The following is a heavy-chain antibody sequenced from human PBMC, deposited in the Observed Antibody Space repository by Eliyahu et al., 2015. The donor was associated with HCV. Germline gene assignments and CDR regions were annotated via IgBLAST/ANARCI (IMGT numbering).Heavy chain of an antibody. D-gene: IGHD3-10*01. V-gene: IGHV3-53*02. Sequence: EVQLVETGGGLIQPGGSLRLSCAASGFTVSSXYMSWVRQXPGXGLEWVSVIYSGGSTYYADSVKGRFTISRDNSKNTLYLQMNSLRAEDTAVYYCARPRRVQGYGMDVWGQGTTVTVSS. CDR1: GFTVSSXY. CDR3: ARPRRVQGYGMDV. CDR2: IYSGGST. J-gene: IGHJ6*02.